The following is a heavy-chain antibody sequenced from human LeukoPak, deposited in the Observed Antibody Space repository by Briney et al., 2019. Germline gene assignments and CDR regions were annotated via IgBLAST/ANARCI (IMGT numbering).Heavy chain of an antibody. V-gene: IGHV1-46*01. D-gene: IGHD4-17*01. CDR3: ARRPDYGDYVDYFDY. Sequence: GASVKVSCKASGYTFTSYYMHWVRQAPGQGLERMGIINPSGGSTSYAQKFQGRVTMTRDTSTSTVYMELSSLRSEDTAVYYCARRPDYGDYVDYFDYWGQGTLVTVSS. CDR1: GYTFTSYY. J-gene: IGHJ4*02. CDR2: INPSGGST.